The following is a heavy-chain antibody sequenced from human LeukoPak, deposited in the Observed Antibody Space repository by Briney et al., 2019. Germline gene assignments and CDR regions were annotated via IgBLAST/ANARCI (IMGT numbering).Heavy chain of an antibody. Sequence: ASVKVSCKASGYTFTSYGISWVRQAPGQGLEWMRWISAYNGNTNYAQKLQGRVTMTTDTSTSTAYMELRSLRSDDTAVYYCARDRVVITVPDWFDPWGQGTLVTVSS. CDR2: ISAYNGNT. CDR1: GYTFTSYG. V-gene: IGHV1-18*01. CDR3: ARDRVVITVPDWFDP. J-gene: IGHJ5*02. D-gene: IGHD3-3*01.